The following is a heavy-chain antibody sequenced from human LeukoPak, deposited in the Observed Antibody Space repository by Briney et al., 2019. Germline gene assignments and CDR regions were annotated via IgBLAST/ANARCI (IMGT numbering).Heavy chain of an antibody. D-gene: IGHD2-15*01. CDR3: ARQVVVVAATYDY. CDR1: GGSISSSSYS. CDR2: IYYSGST. V-gene: IGHV4-39*01. Sequence: SETLSLTCTVSGGSISSSSYSWGWIRQPPGKGLEWIGSIYYSGSTYYNPSLKSRVTISVDTSKNQFSLKLSSVTAADTAVYYCARQVVVVAATYDYWGQGTLVNVSS. J-gene: IGHJ4*02.